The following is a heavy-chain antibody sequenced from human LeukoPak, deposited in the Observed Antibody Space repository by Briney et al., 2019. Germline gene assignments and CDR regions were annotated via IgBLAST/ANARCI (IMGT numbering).Heavy chain of an antibody. D-gene: IGHD2-21*02. V-gene: IGHV3-23*01. CDR1: GLTFSNYA. Sequence: GGSLRLSCAASGLTFSNYAMSWVRQAPGKGLEWVSGISDSGGSTYYADSVKGRFTISRDNSKNTLYLQMNSLRAEDTAVYYCAKPEGECGGDCYTNFDYWGQGTLVTVSS. J-gene: IGHJ4*02. CDR3: AKPEGECGGDCYTNFDY. CDR2: ISDSGGST.